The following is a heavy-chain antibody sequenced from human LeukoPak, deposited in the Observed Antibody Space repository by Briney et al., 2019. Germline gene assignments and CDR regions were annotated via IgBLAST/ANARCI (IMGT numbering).Heavy chain of an antibody. J-gene: IGHJ4*02. V-gene: IGHV3-15*01. CDR3: TTDLLDY. CDR1: GFTLFTFNNAW. Sequence: GGSLRLSCTASGFTLFTFNNAWMSWVRQTPGRGLEWIGRIKSKTDGGTTEYTAPVKGRFSISRDDSKNTVYLQVNSLKTEDTAVYYCTTDLLDYWGQGTLVTVSS. CDR2: IKSKTDGGTT.